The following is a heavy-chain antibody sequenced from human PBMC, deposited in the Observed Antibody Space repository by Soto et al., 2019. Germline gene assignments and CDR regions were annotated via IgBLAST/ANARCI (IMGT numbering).Heavy chain of an antibody. CDR1: GYTFTSYS. D-gene: IGHD2-15*01. V-gene: IGHV1-46*01. Sequence: APVKVSCKASGYTFTSYSMHWVRQAPGQGLEWMGIINPSSGRTSYAQNFQGRVTMTSDTSTSIVYMEMSSLKSEDTAVYYCARDHNFGFILYAMDAWGQGTTVTVSS. J-gene: IGHJ6*02. CDR3: ARDHNFGFILYAMDA. CDR2: INPSSGRT.